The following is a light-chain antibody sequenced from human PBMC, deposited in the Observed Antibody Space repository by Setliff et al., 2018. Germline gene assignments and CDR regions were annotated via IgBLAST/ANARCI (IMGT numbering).Light chain of an antibody. Sequence: QSVLTQPASVSGSPGQSITISCSGTIGDVGAYDFVSWYQHHPGKAPKLVIYEVTNRPSGISNRFSGSKSGNSASLIISGLQAEDEADYYCCSYAGSYPYVFGTGTKVTVL. J-gene: IGLJ1*01. V-gene: IGLV2-14*01. CDR2: EVT. CDR3: CSYAGSYPYV. CDR1: IGDVGAYDF.